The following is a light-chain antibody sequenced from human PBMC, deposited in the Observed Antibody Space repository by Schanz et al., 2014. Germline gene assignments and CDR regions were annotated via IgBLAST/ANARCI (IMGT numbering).Light chain of an antibody. CDR3: SSYTISDNLV. V-gene: IGLV2-14*03. J-gene: IGLJ3*02. CDR2: DVS. Sequence: QSALTQPASVSGSPGQSITISCTGTSSDVGGYDFVSWYQQHPDKAPKLMIYDVSNRPSGVSNRFSASKSGNTASLTISDLQAEDDADYYCSSYTISDNLVFGGGTKLTVL. CDR1: SSDVGGYDF.